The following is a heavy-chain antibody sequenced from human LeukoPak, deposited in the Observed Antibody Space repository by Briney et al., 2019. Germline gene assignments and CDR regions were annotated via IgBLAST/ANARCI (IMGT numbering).Heavy chain of an antibody. CDR2: ISYDGSNK. CDR3: ATKRSPCSGGSCYSGAFDI. Sequence: GGSLRLSCAASGFTFYSYAMGYVRQAPGKGLEWVAVISYDGSNKYYADSVKGRFTISRDNSKNTLYLQMNSLRAEDTAVYYCATKRSPCSGGSCYSGAFDIWGQGTMVTVSS. CDR1: GFTFYSYA. D-gene: IGHD2-15*01. V-gene: IGHV3-30-3*01. J-gene: IGHJ3*02.